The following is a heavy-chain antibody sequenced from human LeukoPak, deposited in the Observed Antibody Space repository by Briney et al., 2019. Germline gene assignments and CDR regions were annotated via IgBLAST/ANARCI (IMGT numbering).Heavy chain of an antibody. CDR1: GHNFNIYW. J-gene: IGHJ6*03. CDR2: IYPGDSVT. V-gene: IGHV5-51*01. Sequence: GESLKISCKYLGHNFNIYWIGWVRQMPGKGLEWMGIIYPGDSVTIYSPSFQGQVTISVDKSISTAYLQWNSLKASDTAIYYCARHVDYFYYMDVWGKGTTVTISS. CDR3: ARHVDYFYYMDV.